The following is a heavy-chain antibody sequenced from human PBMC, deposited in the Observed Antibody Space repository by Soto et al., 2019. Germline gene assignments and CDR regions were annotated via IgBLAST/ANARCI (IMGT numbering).Heavy chain of an antibody. CDR1: EFTFSSYE. J-gene: IGHJ6*02. CDR3: ARIASSGYYAMDV. V-gene: IGHV3-48*03. CDR2: ISTSSSII. D-gene: IGHD3-3*01. Sequence: GSLRLSCAASEFTFSSYEMNWVRQAPGKGLEWVSFISTSSSIIYYADSVKGRFTIFRDNAKNSLSLQMNSLRAEDTAVYYCARIASSGYYAMDVWGQGTTVTVSS.